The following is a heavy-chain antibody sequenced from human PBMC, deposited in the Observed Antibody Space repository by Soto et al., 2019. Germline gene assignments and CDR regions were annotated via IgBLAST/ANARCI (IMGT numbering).Heavy chain of an antibody. D-gene: IGHD4-4*01. CDR3: ARPLWRDDYNWGYFDL. CDR2: ISYDGSNK. CDR1: GFTFSSYA. J-gene: IGHJ2*01. Sequence: QVQLVESGGGVVQPGRSLRLSCAASGFTFSSYAMHWVRQVPGKGLEWVAVISYDGSNKYYADSVKGRFTIPRDNSKNKLYLQMNSLRAEDTAVYYCARPLWRDDYNWGYFDLWGRGTLVTVSS. V-gene: IGHV3-30-3*01.